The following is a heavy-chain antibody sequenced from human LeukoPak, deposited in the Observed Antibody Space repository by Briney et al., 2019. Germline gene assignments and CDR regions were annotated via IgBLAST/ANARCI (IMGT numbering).Heavy chain of an antibody. V-gene: IGHV3-74*01. D-gene: IGHD3-16*01. CDR3: PTSRSFDY. CDR1: GFTFSSYW. J-gene: IGHJ4*02. CDR2: INTDGTTT. Sequence: PGGSLRLSCAASGFTFSSYWMHWVRQAPGKGLVWVSGINTDGTTTSYADSVKGRFTISRDNAKNTLYLQMNSLRADDTAMYYCPTSRSFDYWGQGTLVTVSS.